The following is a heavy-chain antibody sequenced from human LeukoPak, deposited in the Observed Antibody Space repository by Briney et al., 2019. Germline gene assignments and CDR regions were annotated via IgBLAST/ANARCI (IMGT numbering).Heavy chain of an antibody. CDR2: IYYSGST. CDR1: GDSISSGDYC. J-gene: IGHJ4*02. D-gene: IGHD4/OR15-4a*01. CDR3: ARVREATIAPFFDY. V-gene: IGHV4-31*03. Sequence: SETLSLTCTVSGDSISSGDYCWTWIRQHPGKGLEWIGCIYYSGSTYYNLSLKSRVIISTDTSKNHVALKLSSVTAADTALYYCARVREATIAPFFDYWGQGILVTVSS.